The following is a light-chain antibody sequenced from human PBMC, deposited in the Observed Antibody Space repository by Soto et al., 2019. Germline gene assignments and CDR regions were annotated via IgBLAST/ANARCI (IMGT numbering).Light chain of an antibody. J-gene: IGKJ2*01. Sequence: EIVMTQSPATLSVSPGERATLSCRASQNVSSNLAWYQQKPGQAHRLLIYGASTRATGIPARFSGSGSGTEFTLTISSLQSEDFAVYYCQQYNNWPPYTFGQGTRLEMK. CDR1: QNVSSN. CDR2: GAS. V-gene: IGKV3-15*01. CDR3: QQYNNWPPYT.